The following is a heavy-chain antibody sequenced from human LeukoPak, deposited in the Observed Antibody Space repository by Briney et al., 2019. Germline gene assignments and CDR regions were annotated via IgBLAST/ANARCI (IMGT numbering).Heavy chain of an antibody. CDR3: ARLGSSAT. V-gene: IGHV4-59*08. Sequence: SDTLSLTYTVSGGSLSRYYWIWIRQPPGKGLEWMGYIYYRGSTNYNPSLKSRVTISVDTSKNQFSLKLRSVTAADTAVYYCARLGSSATWGQGTLVTVSS. CDR1: GGSLSRYY. J-gene: IGHJ5*02. D-gene: IGHD6-13*01. CDR2: IYYRGST.